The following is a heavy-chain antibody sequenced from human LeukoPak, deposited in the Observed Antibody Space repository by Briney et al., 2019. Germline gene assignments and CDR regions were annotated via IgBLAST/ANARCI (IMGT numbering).Heavy chain of an antibody. V-gene: IGHV4-59*12. CDR1: GGSISSYY. D-gene: IGHD2-2*01. CDR2: IYYSGST. CDR3: ARRVPAAQGIDY. J-gene: IGHJ4*02. Sequence: SETLSLTCTVSGGSISSYYWSWIRQPPGKGLEWTGYIYYSGSTNYNPSLKSRVTISVDTSKNQFSLKLSSVTAADTAVYYCARRVPAAQGIDYWGQGTLVTVSS.